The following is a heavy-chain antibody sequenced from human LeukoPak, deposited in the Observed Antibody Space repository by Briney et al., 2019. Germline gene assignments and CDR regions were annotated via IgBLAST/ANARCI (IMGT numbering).Heavy chain of an antibody. CDR2: ISAHNGNT. D-gene: IGHD3-22*01. CDR1: GYTFTSYG. Sequence: ASVKVSCKASGYTFTSYGISWVRQAPGQGLEWMGWISAHNGNTNYAQKLQGRVTMTTDTSTSTAYMELRSLRSDDTAVYYCARDLDRYYDSSGYTASFGYWGQGTLVTVSS. CDR3: ARDLDRYYDSSGYTASFGY. J-gene: IGHJ4*02. V-gene: IGHV1-18*01.